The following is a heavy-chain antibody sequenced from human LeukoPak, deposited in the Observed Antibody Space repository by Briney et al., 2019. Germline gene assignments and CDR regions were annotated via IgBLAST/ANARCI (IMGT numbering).Heavy chain of an antibody. D-gene: IGHD3-22*01. CDR2: VSISSGTI. Sequence: GGSLRLSCAASGFTFSGHNMNWVRQAPGKGLEWISFVSISSGTIYYADSVKGRFRISRDNAKSSLDLEMNSLRAEDTAVYYCAAGRGWLIDYWGQGTLVTASS. CDR1: GFTFSGHN. J-gene: IGHJ4*02. V-gene: IGHV3-48*04. CDR3: AAGRGWLIDY.